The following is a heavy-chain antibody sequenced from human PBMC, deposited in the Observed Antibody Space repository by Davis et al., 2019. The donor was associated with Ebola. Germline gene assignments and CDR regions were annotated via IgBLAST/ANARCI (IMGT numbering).Heavy chain of an antibody. CDR1: GYTFTSYY. Sequence: AASVKVSCKASGYTFTSYYMHWVRQAPGQGLEWMGIINPSGGSTSYAQKFQGRVTMTRDTSTSTVYMELRSLRSDDTAVYYCARDRGMIAAAGTSGYWGQGTLVTVSS. V-gene: IGHV1-46*01. CDR2: INPSGGST. CDR3: ARDRGMIAAAGTSGY. J-gene: IGHJ4*02. D-gene: IGHD6-13*01.